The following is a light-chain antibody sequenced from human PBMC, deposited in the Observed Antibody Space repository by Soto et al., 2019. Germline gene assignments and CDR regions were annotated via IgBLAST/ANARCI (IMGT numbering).Light chain of an antibody. CDR3: QQYNSYSWT. CDR2: DAS. Sequence: DIQMTQSTSTLSASVGDRVTITCRASQGISNWLAWYQQKIGKAPKLLIYDASILENGVPSRFSGSGSGSEFTLTISSLQPDDFATYYCQQYNSYSWTFGPGTKVDI. CDR1: QGISNW. V-gene: IGKV1-5*01. J-gene: IGKJ1*01.